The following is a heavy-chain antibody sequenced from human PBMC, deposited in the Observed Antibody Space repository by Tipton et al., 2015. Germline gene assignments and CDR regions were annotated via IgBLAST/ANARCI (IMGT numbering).Heavy chain of an antibody. V-gene: IGHV5-51*01. CDR1: GYSFAKHW. J-gene: IGHJ3*02. CDR3: ASRYCGGDCYQSDAFDI. Sequence: VQLVQSGAEVKKPGESLIISCRGSGYSFAKHWIGWVRQIPGKGLEWMGNIFPGDSDTRYNPSFQGQVTISADKSISTAYLHWGSLGASDTAMYYCASRYCGGDCYQSDAFDIWGQGTMVTVSS. D-gene: IGHD2-21*02. CDR2: IFPGDSDT.